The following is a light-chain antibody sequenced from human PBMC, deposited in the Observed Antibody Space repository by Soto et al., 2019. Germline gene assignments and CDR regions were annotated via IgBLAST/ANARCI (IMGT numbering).Light chain of an antibody. CDR3: QQFYSYPLT. J-gene: IGKJ4*01. V-gene: IGKV1-9*01. CDR2: AAS. Sequence: DIQLTQSPSFLSASVGDRVTITCRASQGISSYLAWYQQKPGKAPKLLIYAASTLQSGVPSRFSGSGSGTEFTLTISSLQPEDFATYYCQQFYSYPLTFGGGNKVEIK. CDR1: QGISSY.